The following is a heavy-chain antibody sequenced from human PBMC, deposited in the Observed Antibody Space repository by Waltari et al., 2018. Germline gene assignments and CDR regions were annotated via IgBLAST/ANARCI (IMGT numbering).Heavy chain of an antibody. CDR2: IYPRDSDT. V-gene: IGHV5-51*03. J-gene: IGHJ3*02. Sequence: EVRLVQSGAEVKKPGESLKISRKASGYIDTNYRLGGLRQMPGKGPDWMGIIYPRDSDTIYSPSFQGQVAIAADTSITTAYLQWSSLKASDTAMYYCARLFQTDSPSFFVAFDMWGQGTMVTVSS. D-gene: IGHD3-3*02. CDR1: GYIDTNYR. CDR3: ARLFQTDSPSFFVAFDM.